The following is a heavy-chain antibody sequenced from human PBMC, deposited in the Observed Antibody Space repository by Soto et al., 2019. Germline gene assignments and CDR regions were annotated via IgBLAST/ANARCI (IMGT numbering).Heavy chain of an antibody. Sequence: ASVKVSCKASGYTFTSYYMHWVRQAPGQGLEWMGWINPFDGSRMFAQSFQGRVTMTRDTSTSTVYMEVSSLRSEDTAVYYCSRVDPGETSPFDHWGQGTLVTVSS. D-gene: IGHD3-10*01. CDR1: GYTFTSYY. V-gene: IGHV1-46*03. J-gene: IGHJ4*02. CDR2: INPFDGSR. CDR3: SRVDPGETSPFDH.